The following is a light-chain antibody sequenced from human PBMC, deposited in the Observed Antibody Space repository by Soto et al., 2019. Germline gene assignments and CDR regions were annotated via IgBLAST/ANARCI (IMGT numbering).Light chain of an antibody. CDR2: EVS. CDR3: SSFTAGSTYV. CDR1: SSDVGDYNY. V-gene: IGLV2-14*01. J-gene: IGLJ1*01. Sequence: QSALTQPASVSGSPGQSITISCTGTSSDVGDYNYVSWYQQHPGKASKVMIYEVSNRPSGVSNRFSGSKSGNTASLTISGLQAEDEADYYCSSFTAGSTYVFGTGTKVTVL.